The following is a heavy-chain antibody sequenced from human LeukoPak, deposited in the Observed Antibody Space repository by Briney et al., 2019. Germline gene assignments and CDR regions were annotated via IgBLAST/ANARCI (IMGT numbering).Heavy chain of an antibody. D-gene: IGHD3-16*01. V-gene: IGHV3-23*01. CDR2: ISGSGGKT. Sequence: GGSLRLSCAASGFIFSSYAMSWVRQAPGKGLEWVSGISGSGGKTYYADSVKGRFTVSRDNSKNTLYLQMNSLRAEDTAVYYCAKGTPGLWAFDIWGQGTMVTVSS. CDR3: AKGTPGLWAFDI. CDR1: GFIFSSYA. J-gene: IGHJ3*02.